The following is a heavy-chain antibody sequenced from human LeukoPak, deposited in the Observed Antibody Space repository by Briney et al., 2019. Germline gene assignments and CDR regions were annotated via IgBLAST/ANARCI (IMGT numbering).Heavy chain of an antibody. CDR2: INPNSGGT. CDR3: ARAPGYSSSWYISYFQH. Sequence: GASVKVSCKASGYTFTGYYMHWVRQAPGQGLEWMGWINPNSGGTNYAQKFQGRVTVTRDTSISTAYMELSRLRSDDTAVYYCARAPGYSSSWYISYFQHWGQGTLVTVSS. V-gene: IGHV1-2*02. CDR1: GYTFTGYY. J-gene: IGHJ1*01. D-gene: IGHD6-13*01.